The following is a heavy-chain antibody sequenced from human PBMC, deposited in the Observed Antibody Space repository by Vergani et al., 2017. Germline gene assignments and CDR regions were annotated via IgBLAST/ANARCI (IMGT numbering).Heavy chain of an antibody. J-gene: IGHJ6*02. CDR3: ARDCQLWPIGSSSWYTSNYYYGMDV. Sequence: EVQLVESGGGLVQPGGSLRLSCAASGFTFSSYWMHWVRQAPGKGLVWVSRINSDGSSTSYADSVKGRFTISRDNAKNTLYLQMNSLRAEDTAVYYCARDCQLWPIGSSSWYTSNYYYGMDVWGQGTTVTVSS. V-gene: IGHV3-74*01. CDR1: GFTFSSYW. D-gene: IGHD6-13*01. CDR2: INSDGSST.